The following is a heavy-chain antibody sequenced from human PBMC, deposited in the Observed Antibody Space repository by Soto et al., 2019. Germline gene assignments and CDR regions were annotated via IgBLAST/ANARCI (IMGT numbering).Heavy chain of an antibody. J-gene: IGHJ4*02. CDR2: INPHNGAS. CDR3: ARGEEYRGLLHYIDC. D-gene: IGHD5-18*01. V-gene: IGHV1-2*02. Sequence: ASVKVSCKHSGYSLTGYYLLWARQAPGQGREWMGWINPHNGASNYAQQPQARDTMTKDTSMSTFSLEFSCLSAADTDVYFCARGEEYRGLLHYIDCWGQGAIVTVSS. CDR1: GYSLTGYY.